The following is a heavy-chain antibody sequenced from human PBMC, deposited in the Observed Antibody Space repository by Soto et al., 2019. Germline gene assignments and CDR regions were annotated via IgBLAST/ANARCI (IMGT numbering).Heavy chain of an antibody. CDR3: TGLTGYYSPNY. CDR1: GFTFSSSA. V-gene: IGHV3-23*01. Sequence: TGGSLRLSCAASGFTFSSSAMSWVRQAPGKGLEWVSTFRESGGTTHYADSVKGRFTISRVTITADKSTSTAYMELSSLRSEDTAVYYCTGLTGYYSPNYWGQGTLVTVSS. CDR2: FRESGGTT. J-gene: IGHJ4*02. D-gene: IGHD3-9*01.